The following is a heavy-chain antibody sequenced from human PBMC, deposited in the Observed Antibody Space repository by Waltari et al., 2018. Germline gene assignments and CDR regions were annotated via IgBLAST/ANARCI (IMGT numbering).Heavy chain of an antibody. CDR2: IYHSGRT. Sequence: QLQLQESGSGLVKPSQTLSLTCAVSGGSISSGGYSWSWIRQPPGKGLGLIGYIYHSGRTYYNPALKSRVTISVDRSKNQFSLKLSSVTAADTAVYYCARALDSSGYYRPYYFDYWGQGTLVTVSS. CDR1: GGSISSGGYS. D-gene: IGHD3-22*01. J-gene: IGHJ4*02. CDR3: ARALDSSGYYRPYYFDY. V-gene: IGHV4-30-2*01.